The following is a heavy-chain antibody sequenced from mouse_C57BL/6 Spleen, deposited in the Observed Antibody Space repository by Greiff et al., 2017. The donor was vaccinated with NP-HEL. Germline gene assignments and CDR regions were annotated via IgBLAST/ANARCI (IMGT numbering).Heavy chain of an antibody. CDR1: GFTFSDYG. CDR3: ARPHHYYVDD. Sequence: EVKVVESGGGLVKPGGSLKLSCAASGFTFSDYGMHWVRQAPEKGLEWVAYISSGSSTIYYADTVKGRFTISRDNAKNTLFLQMTSLRSEDTAMYYCARPHHYYVDDWGQGTTLTVSS. CDR2: ISSGSSTI. J-gene: IGHJ2*01. V-gene: IGHV5-17*01.